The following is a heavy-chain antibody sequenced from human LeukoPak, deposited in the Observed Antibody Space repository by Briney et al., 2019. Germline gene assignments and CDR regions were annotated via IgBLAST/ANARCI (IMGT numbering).Heavy chain of an antibody. J-gene: IGHJ4*02. D-gene: IGHD6-13*01. V-gene: IGHV3-23*01. CDR1: GFTFSSYA. Sequence: GGSLRLSCAASGFTFSSYAINWVRQAPGKGLEWVSSISGSGDRTYYADSVKGRFTISRDNPENILYLQMDSLRAEDTAVYYCARDPAVASRATFYYWGPGNLVTVSS. CDR3: ARDPAVASRATFYY. CDR2: ISGSGDRT.